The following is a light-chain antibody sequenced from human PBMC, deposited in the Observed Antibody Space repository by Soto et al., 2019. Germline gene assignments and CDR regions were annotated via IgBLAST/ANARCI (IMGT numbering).Light chain of an antibody. CDR3: QQYNSDPWT. Sequence: DIQMTQSPSTLSASVGDRVTITCRASQSIRSWLAWYQQKPGKAPKLLIYRASSLESGVPSRFSGSGSGTEFTLTISSLQPDDFATYYCQQYNSDPWTFGQGTKVDIK. J-gene: IGKJ1*01. V-gene: IGKV1-5*01. CDR1: QSIRSW. CDR2: RAS.